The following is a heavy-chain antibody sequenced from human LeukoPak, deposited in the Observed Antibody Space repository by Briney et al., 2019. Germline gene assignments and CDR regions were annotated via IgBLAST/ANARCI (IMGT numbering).Heavy chain of an antibody. CDR3: ARLPEYSSALRNNYFDY. CDR1: GGSISXYX. D-gene: IGHD6-19*01. J-gene: IGHJ4*02. Sequence: TVSGGSISXYXXXXIXQPPGXXXXXXXXIYYSGSTNYNPSLKSRVTISVDTSKNQFSLKLSSVTAADTAVYYCARLPEYSSALRNNYFDYWGQGTLVTVSS. CDR2: IYYSGST. V-gene: IGHV4-59*01.